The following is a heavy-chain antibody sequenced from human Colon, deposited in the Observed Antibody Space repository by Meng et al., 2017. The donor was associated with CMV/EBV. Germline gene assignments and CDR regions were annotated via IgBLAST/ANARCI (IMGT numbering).Heavy chain of an antibody. CDR2: LSGSLTII. CDR3: ARDSQEFTITNWLDP. J-gene: IGHJ5*02. V-gene: IGHV3-48*04. D-gene: IGHD3-10*01. CDR1: GFGFSSYS. Sequence: GESLKISCEASGFGFSSYSMNWVRQAPGKGLEWVAYLSGSLTIIDYADSVKGRFTISRDNAKNSLYLQMNSLRAEDTAVYYCARDSQEFTITNWLDPWGQGTLVTVSS.